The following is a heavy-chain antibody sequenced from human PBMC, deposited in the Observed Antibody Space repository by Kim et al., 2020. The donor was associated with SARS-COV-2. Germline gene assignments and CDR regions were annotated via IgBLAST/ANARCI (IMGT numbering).Heavy chain of an antibody. CDR1: GFTFSSYW. J-gene: IGHJ4*02. D-gene: IGHD4-17*01. Sequence: GGSLRLSCAASGFTFSSYWMSWVRQAPGKGLEWVANIKQDGSEKYYVDSVKGRFTISRDNAKNSLYLQMNSLRAEDTAVYYCARDLGGWPVDYGGYGDYWGQGTLVTVSS. V-gene: IGHV3-7*01. CDR2: IKQDGSEK. CDR3: ARDLGGWPVDYGGYGDY.